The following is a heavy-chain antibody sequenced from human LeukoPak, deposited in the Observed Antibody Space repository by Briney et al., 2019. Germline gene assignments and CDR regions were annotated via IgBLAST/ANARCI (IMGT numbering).Heavy chain of an antibody. Sequence: SQTLSLTXTVSGGSISSGSYYWSWIRQPAGKGLEWIGRIYTSGSTNYNPSLKSRVTISVDTSKNQFSLKLSSVTAADTAVYYCARLSGSYSDFDYWGQGTLVTVSS. CDR2: IYTSGST. CDR3: ARLSGSYSDFDY. D-gene: IGHD1-26*01. CDR1: GGSISSGSYY. J-gene: IGHJ4*02. V-gene: IGHV4-61*02.